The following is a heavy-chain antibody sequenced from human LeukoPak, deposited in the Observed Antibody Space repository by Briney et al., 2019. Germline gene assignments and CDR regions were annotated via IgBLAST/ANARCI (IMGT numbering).Heavy chain of an antibody. V-gene: IGHV1-2*02. CDR2: INPNSGGT. J-gene: IGHJ3*02. D-gene: IGHD7-27*01. CDR1: GYTFTGYY. Sequence: ASVKVSCKASGYTFTGYYVHWVRQAPGQGLEWMGWINPNSGGTNYAQNFQGRVTMTRDTSISTAYMELSRLRSDDTAVYYCARDGNWGSLRGAFDIWGQGTMVTVPS. CDR3: ARDGNWGSLRGAFDI.